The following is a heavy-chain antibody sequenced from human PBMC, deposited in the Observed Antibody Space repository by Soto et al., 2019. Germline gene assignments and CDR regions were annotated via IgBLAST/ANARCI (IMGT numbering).Heavy chain of an antibody. CDR1: GGTFSIYG. Sequence: QVQLVQSGAEVKKPGSSVKVSCKASGGTFSIYGITWVRQAYGQGLEWMGGIIPISGTIKFAQKFQGRLTITPDESTSTVYMELSSPTSEVTAVYYCAPRERGDAFDVWGQGTMVTVSS. V-gene: IGHV1-69*01. CDR3: APRERGDAFDV. CDR2: IIPISGTI. J-gene: IGHJ3*01. D-gene: IGHD1-26*01.